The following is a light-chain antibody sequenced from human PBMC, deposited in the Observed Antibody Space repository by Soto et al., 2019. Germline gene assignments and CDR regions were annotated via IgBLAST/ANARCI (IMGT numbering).Light chain of an antibody. CDR1: NIGSKS. J-gene: IGLJ2*01. CDR3: QVWESSGDQVV. CDR2: DDS. Sequence: SYELTQTSSVSVPPGQTAKITCGGNNIGSKSVHWYQQKAGQAPVLVVHDDSDRPSGIPERFSGSNSANTATLTISRVEAGDEADYYCQVWESSGDQVVFAGGTKVTVL. V-gene: IGLV3-21*02.